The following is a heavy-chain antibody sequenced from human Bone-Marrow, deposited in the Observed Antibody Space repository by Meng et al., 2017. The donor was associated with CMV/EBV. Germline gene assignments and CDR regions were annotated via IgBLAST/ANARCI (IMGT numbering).Heavy chain of an antibody. CDR3: ARGGKRPGWFDP. J-gene: IGHJ5*02. V-gene: IGHV4-34*01. CDR1: GGSFSGYY. Sequence: LTGAVYGGSFSGYYWSWIRQPPGKGLEWIGEINHSGSTNYNPSLKSRVTISVDTSKNQFSLKLSSVTAADTAVYYCARGGKRPGWFDPWGQGTLVTVSS. CDR2: INHSGST. D-gene: IGHD3-10*01.